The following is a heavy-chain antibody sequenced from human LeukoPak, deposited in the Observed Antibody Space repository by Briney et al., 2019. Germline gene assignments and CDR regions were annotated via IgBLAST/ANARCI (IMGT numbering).Heavy chain of an antibody. V-gene: IGHV4-31*03. Sequence: SETLSLTCTVSGGSISSGGYYWNWIRQHPGKGLEWIGYIFYGGTSYNPSLKSRVTISVDTSKNQFSLKLNSVTAADTAVYYCARAEGMDVWGQGTRSPSP. J-gene: IGHJ6*02. CDR3: ARAEGMDV. CDR2: IFYGGT. CDR1: GGSISSGGYY.